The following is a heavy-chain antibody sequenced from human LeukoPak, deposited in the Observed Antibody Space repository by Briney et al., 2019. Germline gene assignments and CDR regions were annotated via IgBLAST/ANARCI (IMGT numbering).Heavy chain of an antibody. D-gene: IGHD3-10*01. J-gene: IGHJ3*02. CDR1: GFTFSSYS. CDR2: ISSSSSTI. Sequence: GGSLRLSCAASGFTFSSYSMNWVRQAPGKGLEWVSYISSSSSTIYYADSVKGRFTISRDNAKNSLYLQMNSLRAEDTAVYYCARDREAGAFDIWGQGTMVTVSS. V-gene: IGHV3-48*01. CDR3: ARDREAGAFDI.